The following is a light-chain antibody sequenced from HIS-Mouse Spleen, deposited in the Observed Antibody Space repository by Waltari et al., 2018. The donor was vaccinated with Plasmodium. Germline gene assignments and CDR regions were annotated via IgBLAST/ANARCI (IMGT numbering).Light chain of an antibody. J-gene: IGLJ3*02. CDR2: GKN. V-gene: IGLV3-19*01. Sequence: SSELTQDPAVSVALGQTVRIQCQGDSLSSYYASWYQQKPGQAPGLVIYGKNNRPSGIPDRFSGSSSGNTASLTITGAQAEDEADYYCNSRDSSGNHQVFGGGTKLTVL. CDR1: SLSSYY. CDR3: NSRDSSGNHQV.